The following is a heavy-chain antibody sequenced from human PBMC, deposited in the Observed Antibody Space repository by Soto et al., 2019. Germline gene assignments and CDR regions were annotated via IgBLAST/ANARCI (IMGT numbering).Heavy chain of an antibody. J-gene: IGHJ3*01. Sequence: QVQVVQSGAEVKKPGASVKVSCKASGYSFTXXXXXXXXXXXXXGLEWMGWIAPHRDGTEFAQKFQGRITLTGDTSTXTXYMXXXGXXXXXXXXXXXXXXXXXXXXFDXWGQGTVVTVSS. CDR3: XXXXXXXXXFDX. CDR1: GYSFTXXX. V-gene: IGHV1-2*02. CDR2: IAPHRDGT.